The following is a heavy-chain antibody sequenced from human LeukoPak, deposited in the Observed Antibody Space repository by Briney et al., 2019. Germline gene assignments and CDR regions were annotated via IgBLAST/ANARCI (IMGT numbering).Heavy chain of an antibody. Sequence: PGGSLRLSCAASGFTFSSYGMHWVRQAPGKGLEWVAVISYDGSNKYYADSVKGRFTISRDNSKNTLYLQMNSLRAEDTAVYYCAKGAYYHDSRGNFLDYWGQGTLVTVSS. CDR2: ISYDGSNK. V-gene: IGHV3-30*18. CDR1: GFTFSSYG. CDR3: AKGAYYHDSRGNFLDY. J-gene: IGHJ4*02. D-gene: IGHD3-22*01.